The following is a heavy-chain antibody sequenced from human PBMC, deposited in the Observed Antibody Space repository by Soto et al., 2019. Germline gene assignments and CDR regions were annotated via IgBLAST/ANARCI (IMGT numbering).Heavy chain of an antibody. V-gene: IGHV3-23*01. J-gene: IGHJ2*01. CDR1: GFTFINYA. Sequence: EVQLLESGGGLVQPGGSLRLSCVGSGFTFINYAMNWVRQTPGKGLEWVSTISGGGDRAFDADTVKGRCTISRDNSKNTVNLQMNSLTADDTAVYYCARKVLGSTSRPDWWYFDLWGRGTLVTVSS. D-gene: IGHD2-2*01. CDR2: ISGGGDRA. CDR3: ARKVLGSTSRPDWWYFDL.